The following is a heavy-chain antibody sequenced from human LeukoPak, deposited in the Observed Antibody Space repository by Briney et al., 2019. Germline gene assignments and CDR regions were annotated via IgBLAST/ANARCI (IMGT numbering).Heavy chain of an antibody. Sequence: GGSLRLSCTVSGFIFSNTEINWVRQAPGKGLEWVSFISSSGGVTNYADSVKGRFTISRDNAKKSLYLQMNSLTAEDTAVYYCARPALYLHGDFPRVWGRGTTVIVSS. CDR1: GFIFSNTE. CDR2: ISSSGGVT. CDR3: ARPALYLHGDFPRV. D-gene: IGHD4-17*01. V-gene: IGHV3-48*03. J-gene: IGHJ6*04.